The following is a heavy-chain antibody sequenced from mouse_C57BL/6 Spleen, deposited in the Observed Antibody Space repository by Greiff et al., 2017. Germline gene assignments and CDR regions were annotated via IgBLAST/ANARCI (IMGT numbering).Heavy chain of an antibody. V-gene: IGHV14-2*01. CDR2: IVPEDGET. D-gene: IGHD2-4*01. Sequence: EVQLQQSGAELVKPGASVKLSCTASGFNINDYYMHWVKQRTEQGLEWIGRIVPEDGETKYAPKFQGKATITADTSSNTAYLQLSSLTSEATAVYYGANPLYYDSAWFAYWGQGTLVTVSA. CDR3: ANPLYYDSAWFAY. CDR1: GFNINDYY. J-gene: IGHJ3*01.